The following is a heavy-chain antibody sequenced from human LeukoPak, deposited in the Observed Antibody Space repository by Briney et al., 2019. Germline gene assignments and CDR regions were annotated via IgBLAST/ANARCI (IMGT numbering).Heavy chain of an antibody. J-gene: IGHJ5*02. CDR3: ANTPGLRSSGYIA. CDR1: GFTFSSYG. Sequence: GGSLRLSCAASGFTFSSYGMHWVRQAPGKGLEWVAFISSDGSDKYYADSMKGRFTISRDNSKNTLYLQMNSLRAEDTAVYYCANTPGLRSSGYIAWGQGTLVTVSS. D-gene: IGHD3-22*01. CDR2: ISSDGSDK. V-gene: IGHV3-30*18.